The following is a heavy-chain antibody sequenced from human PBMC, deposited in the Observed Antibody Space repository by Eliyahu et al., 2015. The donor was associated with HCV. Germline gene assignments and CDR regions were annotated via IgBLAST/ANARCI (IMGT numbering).Heavy chain of an antibody. CDR3: ARGTDILNF. CDR2: VSHTGSA. V-gene: IGHV4-34*01. Sequence: AGLLKPSETLSLTCAVNGGSFSDYSWSWIRQPPGKGLEWVGQVSHTGSANYNPSLKSRVTMALDTTKNQFSLKLSSVTVADTAVYYCARGTDILNFWGQGTLVTVSS. J-gene: IGHJ4*02. CDR1: GGSFSDYS.